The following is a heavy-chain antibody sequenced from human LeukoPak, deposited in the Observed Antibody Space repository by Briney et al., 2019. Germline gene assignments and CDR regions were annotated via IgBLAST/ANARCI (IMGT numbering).Heavy chain of an antibody. CDR1: GFTFSSYA. V-gene: IGHV3-30*14. D-gene: IGHD3-3*01. CDR3: ARFLGRITISGVVPYGMDV. Sequence: PGRSLRLSCAASGFTFSSYAMHWVRQAPSKGLEWVAVLSYEGDTEYYAESVEGRFTISRDNSKNTLYLQMNSLRGEDTAVYYCARFLGRITISGVVPYGMDVWGQGTTVTVSS. CDR2: LSYEGDTE. J-gene: IGHJ6*02.